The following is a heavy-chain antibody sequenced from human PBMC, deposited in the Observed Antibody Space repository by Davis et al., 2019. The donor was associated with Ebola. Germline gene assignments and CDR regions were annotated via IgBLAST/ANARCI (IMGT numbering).Heavy chain of an antibody. Sequence: PSETLSLTCSVSGGSFTSSDYYWSWIRQPPGKGLEWIGEISHYGSTNYNPSLKSRVTISVDTSKKQFSLKLNSVTAADTAVYYCARVNPQITMVRGVLPYWGQGTQVTVSS. V-gene: IGHV4-34*01. J-gene: IGHJ4*02. CDR2: ISHYGST. CDR3: ARVNPQITMVRGVLPY. D-gene: IGHD3-10*01. CDR1: GGSFTSSDYY.